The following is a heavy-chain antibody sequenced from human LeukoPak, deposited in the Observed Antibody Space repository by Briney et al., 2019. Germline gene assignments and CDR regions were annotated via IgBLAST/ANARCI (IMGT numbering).Heavy chain of an antibody. CDR3: ASSVGSTDY. CDR1: GESLSKYY. J-gene: IGHJ4*02. Sequence: SETLFLTCAVYGESLSKYYWTWIRQSPGKGLEWIGEINHRGSTNHNPSLKSRVTLPVDTSKHQFSLKLTSLTAADAAVYYCASSVGSTDYWGQGTLVTVSS. D-gene: IGHD1-26*01. CDR2: INHRGST. V-gene: IGHV4-34*01.